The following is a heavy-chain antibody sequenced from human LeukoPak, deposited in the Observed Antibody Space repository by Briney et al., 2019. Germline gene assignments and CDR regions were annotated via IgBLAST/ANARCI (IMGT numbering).Heavy chain of an antibody. J-gene: IGHJ6*02. CDR1: GGSISSYY. V-gene: IGHV4-59*08. CDR3: ARFRVRGVITYYYGMDV. Sequence: SETLSFTCTVSGGSISSYYWSWIRQPPGKGLEWIGYIYYSGSTNYNPSLKSRVTISVDTSKNQFSLKLSSVTAADTAVYYCARFRVRGVITYYYGMDVWGQGTTVTVSS. D-gene: IGHD3-10*01. CDR2: IYYSGST.